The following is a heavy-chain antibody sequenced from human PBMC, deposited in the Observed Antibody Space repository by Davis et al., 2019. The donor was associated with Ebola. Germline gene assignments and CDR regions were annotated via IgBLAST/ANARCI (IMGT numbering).Heavy chain of an antibody. CDR2: INPSGGNT. J-gene: IGHJ4*02. V-gene: IGHV1-46*01. D-gene: IGHD4-17*01. CDR1: GYTFTSYY. Sequence: AASVKVSCKACGYTFTSYYMHWVRQAPGQGLEWMGIINPSGGNTNYAQKLQGRVTMTRDTSISTAYMELSRLRSDDTAVYYCARLGRATATVTTLGFDYWGQGTLVTVSS. CDR3: ARLGRATATVTTLGFDY.